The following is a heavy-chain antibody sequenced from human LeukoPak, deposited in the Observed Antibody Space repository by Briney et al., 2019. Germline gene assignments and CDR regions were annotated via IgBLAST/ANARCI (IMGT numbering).Heavy chain of an antibody. J-gene: IGHJ4*02. CDR1: GGSISSGGYY. Sequence: SQTLSLTCTVSGGSISSGGYYWSWIRQHPGKGLEWIGYIYYSGSTYYNPSLKSRVTISVDTSKNQFSLKLSSVTAADTAVYYCARAIRKLQYFDYWGQGTLVTVSS. V-gene: IGHV4-31*03. CDR2: IYYSGST. CDR3: ARAIRKLQYFDY. D-gene: IGHD4-23*01.